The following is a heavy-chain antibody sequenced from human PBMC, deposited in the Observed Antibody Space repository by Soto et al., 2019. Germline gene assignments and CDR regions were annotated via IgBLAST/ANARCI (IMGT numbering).Heavy chain of an antibody. CDR2: ISYDGSNK. V-gene: IGHV3-30*18. CDR3: AKDSGTVTTSYYYYYMDV. D-gene: IGHD4-17*01. CDR1: GFTFSSYG. Sequence: GGSLRLSCAASGFTFSSYGMHWVRQAPGKGLEWVAVISYDGSNKYYADSVKGRFTISRDNSKNTLYLQMNSLRAEDTAVYYCAKDSGTVTTSYYYYYMDVWGKGTTVTVSS. J-gene: IGHJ6*03.